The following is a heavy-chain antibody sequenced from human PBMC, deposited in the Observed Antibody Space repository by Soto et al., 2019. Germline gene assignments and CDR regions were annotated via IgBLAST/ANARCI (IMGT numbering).Heavy chain of an antibody. CDR3: AKMPGPDDAFDI. CDR2: ISYDGSNK. Sequence: QVQLVESGGGVVQPGRSLRLSCAASGFTFSSYGMHWVRQAPGKGLEWVAVISYDGSNKYYADSVKGRFTISRDNSKNTLYLQMNSLRAEDTAVYYCAKMPGPDDAFDIWGQGTMVTVSS. D-gene: IGHD2-2*01. J-gene: IGHJ3*02. V-gene: IGHV3-30*18. CDR1: GFTFSSYG.